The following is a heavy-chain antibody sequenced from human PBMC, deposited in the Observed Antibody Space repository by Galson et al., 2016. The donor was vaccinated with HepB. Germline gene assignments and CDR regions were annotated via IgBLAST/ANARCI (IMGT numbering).Heavy chain of an antibody. CDR2: IYYSGDT. V-gene: IGHV4-59*01. CDR1: GGSISGYF. D-gene: IGHD2-8*02. CDR3: ARGLVVYY. Sequence: SETLSLTCTVSGGSISGYFWSWIRQPPGRGLEWIGYIYYSGDTNYNPSLKSRVTISLDTSKNQFSLKLSSGTAADTAVYYCARGLVVYYWGQGTLVTVSS. J-gene: IGHJ4*02.